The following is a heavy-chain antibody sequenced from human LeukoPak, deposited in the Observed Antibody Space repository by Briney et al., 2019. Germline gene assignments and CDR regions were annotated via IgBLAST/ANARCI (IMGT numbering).Heavy chain of an antibody. Sequence: GALLLSCAASGFTFSSYSLNRVRQAPGKGLEWVSSISSSSSYIYYADSVKGRFNISRDNAKNSLYLQMNRLRAEDTAVYYCARDLRNYRTGYSSGWYFDYWGQGTLVTVSS. V-gene: IGHV3-21*01. D-gene: IGHD6-25*01. J-gene: IGHJ4*02. CDR1: GFTFSSYS. CDR3: ARDLRNYRTGYSSGWYFDY. CDR2: ISSSSSYI.